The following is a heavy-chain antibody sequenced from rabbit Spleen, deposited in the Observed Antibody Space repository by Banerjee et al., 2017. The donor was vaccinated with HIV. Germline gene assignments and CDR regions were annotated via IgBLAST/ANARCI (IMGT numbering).Heavy chain of an antibody. Sequence: QSLEESGGDLVKPGASLTLTCTASGFSFSSSYYMCWVRQAPGKGLEWIGCIKTSSGSTWYASWATGRFTISKTSSTTVTLQLNSLTAADTATYFCARDPYGGYNYYDLWGPGTLVTVS. CDR2: IKTSSGST. CDR1: GFSFSSSYY. J-gene: IGHJ4*01. V-gene: IGHV1S40*01. CDR3: ARDPYGGYNYYDL. D-gene: IGHD8-1*01.